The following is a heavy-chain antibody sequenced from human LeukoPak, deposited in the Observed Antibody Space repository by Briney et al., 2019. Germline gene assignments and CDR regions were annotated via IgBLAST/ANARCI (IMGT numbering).Heavy chain of an antibody. D-gene: IGHD1-26*01. J-gene: IGHJ4*02. CDR2: ISGSGGST. CDR3: ASRVVGATLRGAFDY. CDR1: GFTFSSYA. V-gene: IGHV3-23*01. Sequence: GGSLRLSCAASGFTFSSYAMSWVRQAPGKGLEWVSAISGSGGSTYYADSVKGRFTISRDNSKNTLYLQMNSLRAEDTAVYYCASRVVGATLRGAFDYWGQGTLVTVSS.